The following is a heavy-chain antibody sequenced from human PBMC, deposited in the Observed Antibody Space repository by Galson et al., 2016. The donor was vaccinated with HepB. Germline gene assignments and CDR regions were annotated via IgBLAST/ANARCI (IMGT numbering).Heavy chain of an antibody. V-gene: IGHV3-21*06. CDR2: ICFSSTNI. J-gene: IGHJ4*02. CDR1: GFTFSSYT. D-gene: IGHD4-23*01. CDR3: SKGGGYGGFGY. Sequence: SLRLSCAASGFTFSSYTISWVRQAPGKGLEWVSSICFSSTNIHYAESVKGRFAISRDNAKNSLYLQMNSLRDDDKAVYYCSKGGGYGGFGYWGQGTPVSLSS.